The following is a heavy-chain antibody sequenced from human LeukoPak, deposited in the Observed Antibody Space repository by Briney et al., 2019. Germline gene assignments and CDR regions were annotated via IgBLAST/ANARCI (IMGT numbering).Heavy chain of an antibody. D-gene: IGHD6-13*01. Sequence: GGSLRLSCAASGFTFSRYSMNWVRQAPGKGLEWVAYINSKSDTIYYADSVKGRFTISRDNSKNTLYLQMNSLRAEDTAVYYCARSSRPSYSSSWYPGPDAFDIWGQGTMVTVSS. V-gene: IGHV3-48*01. CDR1: GFTFSRYS. CDR3: ARSSRPSYSSSWYPGPDAFDI. J-gene: IGHJ3*02. CDR2: INSKSDTI.